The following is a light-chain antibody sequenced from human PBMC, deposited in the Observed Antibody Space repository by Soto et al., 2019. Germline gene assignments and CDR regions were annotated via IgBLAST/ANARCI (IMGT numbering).Light chain of an antibody. V-gene: IGKV1-5*01. J-gene: IGKJ1*01. CDR1: QSISSW. CDR2: DAS. CDR3: QQYNSYSWT. Sequence: DIQMTQSPSTLSASVGDRVTITCRASQSISSWLAWYQQKPGKAPKLLIYDASSLDSGVPSRFSGSGSGTEFTLTISSLQPDDFATYYCQQYNSYSWTFAQGTKVDIK.